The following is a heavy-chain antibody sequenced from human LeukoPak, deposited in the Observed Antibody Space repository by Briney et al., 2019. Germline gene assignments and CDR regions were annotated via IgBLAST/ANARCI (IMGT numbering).Heavy chain of an antibody. Sequence: SETLSLTCTVSGGSISSSSYYWGWIRQPPGKGLEWVGSIYYSGSTYYNPSLKSRVTISVDTSKNQFSLKLSSVTAADTAVYYCVIPSGYYPSYWGQGTLVTASS. CDR1: GGSISSSSYY. CDR3: VIPSGYYPSY. CDR2: IYYSGST. D-gene: IGHD3-22*01. J-gene: IGHJ4*02. V-gene: IGHV4-39*01.